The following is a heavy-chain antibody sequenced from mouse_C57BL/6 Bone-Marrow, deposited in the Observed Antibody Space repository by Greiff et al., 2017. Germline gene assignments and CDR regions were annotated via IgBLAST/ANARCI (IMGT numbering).Heavy chain of an antibody. CDR2: ISNLAYSI. CDR1: GFTFSDYG. Sequence: EVQLVASGGGLVQPGGSLKLSCAASGFTFSDYGMAWVRQAPRKGPEWVAFISNLAYSIYYADTVTGRFTISRENAKNTLYLEMSSLRSEDTAMYYCARQGLWYAMDYWGQGTSVTVSS. D-gene: IGHD1-1*02. CDR3: ARQGLWYAMDY. V-gene: IGHV5-15*01. J-gene: IGHJ4*01.